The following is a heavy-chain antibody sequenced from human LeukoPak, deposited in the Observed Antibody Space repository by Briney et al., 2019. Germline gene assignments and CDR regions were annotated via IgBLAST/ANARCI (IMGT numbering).Heavy chain of an antibody. CDR3: ARTGVPVPPSQLAYCGGDCYRYYFDY. Sequence: SVTVSCTASGGTFSGYAISWVRQAPGQGLEWMGGIIPIFGTANYAQKFQGRVTITADESTSTAYMELSSLRSEDTAVYYCARTGVPVPPSQLAYCGGDCYRYYFDYWGQGTLVTVSS. D-gene: IGHD2-21*02. CDR1: GGTFSGYA. CDR2: IIPIFGTA. J-gene: IGHJ4*02. V-gene: IGHV1-69*13.